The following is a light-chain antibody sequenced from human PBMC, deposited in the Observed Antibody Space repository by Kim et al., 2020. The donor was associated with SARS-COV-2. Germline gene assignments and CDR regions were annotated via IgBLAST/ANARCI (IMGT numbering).Light chain of an antibody. CDR1: SSDIGHYDY. Sequence: GQSITISCTGTSSDIGHYDYVSWYQQHPGNAPTLLIYDVSSRPSGISHRFSGSKSDNTASLTISGLQPEDEADYYCSSYTAYNTVIFGGGTQLTVL. V-gene: IGLV2-14*03. CDR3: SSYTAYNTVI. CDR2: DVS. J-gene: IGLJ2*01.